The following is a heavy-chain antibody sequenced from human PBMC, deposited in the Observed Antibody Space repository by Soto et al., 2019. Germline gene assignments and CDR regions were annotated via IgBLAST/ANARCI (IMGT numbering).Heavy chain of an antibody. CDR2: IIPIFGTA. CDR1: GGTFSSYA. V-gene: IGHV1-69*12. J-gene: IGHJ3*02. D-gene: IGHD2-21*02. Sequence: QVQLVQSGAEVKKPGSSVKVSCKASGGTFSSYAISWVRQAPGQGLEWMGGIIPIFGTANYAQKFQGRVTITADESTSTAYMELSSLRSEDTAVYYCARGNIGVVTAIPDALDIWGQGTMVTVSS. CDR3: ARGNIGVVTAIPDALDI.